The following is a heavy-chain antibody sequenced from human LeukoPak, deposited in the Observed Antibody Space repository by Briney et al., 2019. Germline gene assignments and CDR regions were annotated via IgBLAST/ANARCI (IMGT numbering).Heavy chain of an antibody. Sequence: GGSLRLSCAASGFTFTSYSMSWVRQAPGQGLEWVSGTSDRGDYTYYADSVKGRFTISRDSSKNTLFLQMNSLRAEDTALYFCARKAQYNGHYPLDYWGQGTLVTVSS. CDR1: GFTFTSYS. V-gene: IGHV3-23*01. CDR3: ARKAQYNGHYPLDY. J-gene: IGHJ4*02. D-gene: IGHD1-7*01. CDR2: TSDRGDYT.